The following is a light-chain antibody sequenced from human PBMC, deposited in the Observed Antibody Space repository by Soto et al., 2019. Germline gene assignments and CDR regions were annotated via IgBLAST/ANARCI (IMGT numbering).Light chain of an antibody. J-gene: IGKJ5*01. V-gene: IGKV1-39*01. CDR2: TAS. Sequence: DIRMTQSPSSLSASVGDTVTITCRASQSISSHLNWYQQKPGKAPNLLMYTASNLQSGVPSRFSGSGSGTDFTLTISSLQPEDFATYYCQQSYSTPISFGQGTDWRL. CDR1: QSISSH. CDR3: QQSYSTPIS.